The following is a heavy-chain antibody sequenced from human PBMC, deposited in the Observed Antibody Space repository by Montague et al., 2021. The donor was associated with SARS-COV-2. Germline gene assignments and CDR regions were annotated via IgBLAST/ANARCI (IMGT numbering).Heavy chain of an antibody. D-gene: IGHD3-22*01. CDR3: ARLKRYFDSSGPPSAFDF. CDR2: IYYTGNT. J-gene: IGHJ3*01. CDR1: GGSITNNIDY. Sequence: SETLSLTCTVSGGSITNNIDYWAWIRQPPGKGLEWIGCIYYTGNTYYNPSLKSRVTISVVTSKNHFTLKLSSVTAAETAVYYCARLKRYFDSSGPPSAFDFWGQGTKVTVSS. V-gene: IGHV4-39*02.